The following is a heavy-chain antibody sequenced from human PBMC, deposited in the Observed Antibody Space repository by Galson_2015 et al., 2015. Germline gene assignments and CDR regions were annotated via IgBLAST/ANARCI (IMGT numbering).Heavy chain of an antibody. CDR3: AKIVGDKSITIFGVVIIGYMDV. V-gene: IGHV3-33*06. J-gene: IGHJ6*03. CDR1: GFTFSSYG. D-gene: IGHD3-3*01. Sequence: SLRLSCAASGFTFSSYGMHWVRQAPGKGLEWVAVIWYDGSNKYYADSVKGRFTISRDNSKNTLYLQMNSLRAEGTAVYYCAKIVGDKSITIFGVVIIGYMDVWGKGTTVTVSS. CDR2: IWYDGSNK.